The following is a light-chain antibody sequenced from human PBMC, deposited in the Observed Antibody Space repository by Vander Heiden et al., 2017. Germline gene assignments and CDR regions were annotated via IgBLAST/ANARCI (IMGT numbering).Light chain of an antibody. CDR1: ERIDHY. V-gene: IGKV1-39*01. CDR2: AAS. Sequence: DIQMTQSPPSLSASLGDRVTITCRASERIDHYLNWYRQKPGKGPELLIYAASNLQSWVPSRFSGSGSGTDFTLTIASLRPEDFATYYCQQSYGAPHNFGQGTKLE. J-gene: IGKJ2*01. CDR3: QQSYGAPHN.